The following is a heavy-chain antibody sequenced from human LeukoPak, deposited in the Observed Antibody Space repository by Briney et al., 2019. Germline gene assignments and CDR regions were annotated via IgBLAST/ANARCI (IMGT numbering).Heavy chain of an antibody. CDR3: ARDDRITMVQGVTFYYYYYMDV. Sequence: SETLSLTCTVSGGSVSSGSYYWSWIRQPPGKGLEWIGYIYYSGSTNYNPSLKSRVTISVDTSKNQFSLKLSSVTAADTAVYYCARDDRITMVQGVTFYYYYYMDVWGKGTTVTVSS. D-gene: IGHD3-10*01. V-gene: IGHV4-61*01. J-gene: IGHJ6*03. CDR1: GGSVSSGSYY. CDR2: IYYSGST.